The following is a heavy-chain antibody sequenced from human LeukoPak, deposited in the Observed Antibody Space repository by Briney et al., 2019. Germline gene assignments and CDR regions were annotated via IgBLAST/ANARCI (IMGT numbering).Heavy chain of an antibody. CDR3: AKGPSGIAVAGTVY. J-gene: IGHJ4*02. CDR2: IRYDGSNK. D-gene: IGHD6-19*01. CDR1: GFTFSSYG. Sequence: GGSLRLSCVASGFTFSSYGMHWVRQAPGKGLEWVAFIRYDGSNKYYADSVKGRFTISRDNSKNTLYLQMNSLRAEDTAVYYCAKGPSGIAVAGTVYWGQGTLVTVSS. V-gene: IGHV3-30*02.